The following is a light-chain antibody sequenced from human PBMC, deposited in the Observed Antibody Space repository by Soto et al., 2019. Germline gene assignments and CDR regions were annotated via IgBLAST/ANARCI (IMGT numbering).Light chain of an antibody. CDR1: QDISTW. V-gene: IGKV1-12*01. CDR3: QQGNNYPLT. CDR2: GAS. Sequence: DVQMTQSPSSVSASVGDRVTITCRASQDISTWLAWYQQKPGKAPKLLVYGASSLQSGVPSRFSGSGFGTHFTLTISRLPPEDFATYYCQQGNNYPLTFGGGTKVEI. J-gene: IGKJ4*01.